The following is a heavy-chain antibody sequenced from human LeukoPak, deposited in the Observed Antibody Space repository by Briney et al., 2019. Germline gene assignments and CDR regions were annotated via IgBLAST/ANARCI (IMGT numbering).Heavy chain of an antibody. CDR2: MNRDGSEV. CDR1: GFPFAPFW. D-gene: IGHD2-15*01. Sequence: GGSLRLSCAASGFPFAPFWMTWVRQAPGKGPEFVATMNRDGSEVAYGNSVRGRLTISRDNAKNSLYLQMYSLRAEDTAVYYCARAIQFGGYFDYWGQGTLVTVST. V-gene: IGHV3-7*05. J-gene: IGHJ4*02. CDR3: ARAIQFGGYFDY.